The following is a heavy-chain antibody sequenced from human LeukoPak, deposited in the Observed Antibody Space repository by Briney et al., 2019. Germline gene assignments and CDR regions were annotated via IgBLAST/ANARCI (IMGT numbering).Heavy chain of an antibody. CDR3: ARGSDYDRSGYFYIMES. CDR2: IYSAGAT. J-gene: IGHJ4*02. Sequence: GGSLRLSYAASGFTVRSNYMSWVRQAPGKGLEWGSVIYSAGATYYSASVEGRFTISRDNSKNTLYLQMYSLRAEDTAVYYCARGSDYDRSGYFYIMESWGQGTLVTVSS. V-gene: IGHV3-53*01. D-gene: IGHD3-22*01. CDR1: GFTVRSNY.